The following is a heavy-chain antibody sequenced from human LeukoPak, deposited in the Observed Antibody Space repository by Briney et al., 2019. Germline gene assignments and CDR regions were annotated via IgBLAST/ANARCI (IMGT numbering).Heavy chain of an antibody. V-gene: IGHV1-2*04. Sequence: ASVKVSCKASGYTFTCYYMHWVRQAPGQGLEWMGWINPNSGGTNYAQKFQGWVTMTRDTSISTAYTELSRLRSDDTAVYYCARQTHEKDTAMEFFDYWGQGTLVTVPS. J-gene: IGHJ4*02. CDR1: GYTFTCYY. D-gene: IGHD5-18*01. CDR2: INPNSGGT. CDR3: ARQTHEKDTAMEFFDY.